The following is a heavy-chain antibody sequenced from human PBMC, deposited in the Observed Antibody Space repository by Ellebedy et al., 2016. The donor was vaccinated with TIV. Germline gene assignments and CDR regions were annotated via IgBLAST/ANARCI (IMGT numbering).Heavy chain of an antibody. CDR3: VTGVGWQPDY. J-gene: IGHJ4*02. CDR1: GDSINTKY. V-gene: IGHV4-59*01. Sequence: SETLSLXXSLSGDSINTKYWNWVRHPPGKGLEWIGYIDYSGDTNYNPTFKSRVTISADTSKNQFSLRLNSVTAADTAVYFCVTGVGWQPDYWGQGTLVTVSS. D-gene: IGHD4-23*01. CDR2: IDYSGDT.